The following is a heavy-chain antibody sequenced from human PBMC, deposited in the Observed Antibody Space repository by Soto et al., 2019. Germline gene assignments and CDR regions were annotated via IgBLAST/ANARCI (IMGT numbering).Heavy chain of an antibody. D-gene: IGHD5-12*01. Sequence: QVQLVESGGGVVQPGRSLRLSCAASGFTFSSYGMHWVRQAPGKGLEWVAVIWYDGSNKYYADSVKGRFTISRDNSKNTLYLQMNSLRAEDTAVYYCARPEMASNYDYYYYGMDVWGQGTTVTVSS. J-gene: IGHJ6*02. CDR2: IWYDGSNK. CDR3: ARPEMASNYDYYYYGMDV. V-gene: IGHV3-33*01. CDR1: GFTFSSYG.